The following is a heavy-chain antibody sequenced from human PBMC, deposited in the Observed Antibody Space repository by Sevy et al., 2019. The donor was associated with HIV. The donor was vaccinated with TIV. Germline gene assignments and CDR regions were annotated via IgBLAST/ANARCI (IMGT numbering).Heavy chain of an antibody. J-gene: IGHJ4*01. CDR1: GFTFNTYA. D-gene: IGHD3-22*01. V-gene: IGHV3-23*01. CDR3: AKPKFYDGYYDGGGGFDY. Sequence: GGSLRLSCAASGFTFNTYAINWVRQAPGKGLEWVSIISGRGDNTDYANSVKGRFTISRDNSKNMLYLQMSSLRAEDTAVYYCAKPKFYDGYYDGGGGFDYWGHGILVTVSS. CDR2: ISGRGDNT.